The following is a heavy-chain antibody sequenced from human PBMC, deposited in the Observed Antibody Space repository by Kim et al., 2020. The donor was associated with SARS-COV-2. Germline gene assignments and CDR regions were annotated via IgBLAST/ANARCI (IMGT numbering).Heavy chain of an antibody. Sequence: ASVKVSCKASGYTFTSSAMNWVRQAPGQGLEWMGWINTNTGNPTYAQGFTGRFVFSLDTSVSTAYLQISSLKAEDTAVYYCARGFWEVRGVISPLGYWGQGTLVTVSS. V-gene: IGHV7-4-1*02. D-gene: IGHD3-10*01. CDR2: INTNTGNP. J-gene: IGHJ4*02. CDR1: GYTFTSSA. CDR3: ARGFWEVRGVISPLGY.